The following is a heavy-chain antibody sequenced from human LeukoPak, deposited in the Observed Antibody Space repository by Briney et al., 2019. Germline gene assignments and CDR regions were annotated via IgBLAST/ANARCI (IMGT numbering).Heavy chain of an antibody. CDR1: GYTFTSYG. CDR3: AMLGRTVPVHRNWFDP. CDR2: ISAYNGNT. V-gene: IGHV1-18*04. D-gene: IGHD2-2*01. Sequence: ASVKVSCKASGYTFTSYGISWVRQAPGQGLEWMGWISAYNGNTNYAQKLQGRVTMTTDTSTSTAYVELRSLRSDDTAVYYCAMLGRTVPVHRNWFDPWGQGTLVTVSS. J-gene: IGHJ5*02.